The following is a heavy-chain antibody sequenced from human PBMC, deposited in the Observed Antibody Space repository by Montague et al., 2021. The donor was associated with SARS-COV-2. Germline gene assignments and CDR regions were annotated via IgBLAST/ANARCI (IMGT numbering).Heavy chain of an antibody. J-gene: IGHJ4*02. CDR3: ARTSIAAAGTAIDY. Sequence: PALVKPTQTLTLTCTFSGFSLSTSGMCVSWIRQPPGKALEWLARSDWXDDKYYSTSPKTRLTISKDTSKNQVVLTMTNMDPVDTATYYCARTSIAAAGTAIDYWGQGTLVTVSS. CDR2: SDWXDDK. V-gene: IGHV2-70*11. CDR1: GFSLSTSGMC. D-gene: IGHD6-13*01.